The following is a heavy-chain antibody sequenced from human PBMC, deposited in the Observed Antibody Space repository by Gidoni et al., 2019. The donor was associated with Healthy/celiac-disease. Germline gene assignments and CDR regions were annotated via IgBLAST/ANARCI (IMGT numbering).Heavy chain of an antibody. CDR1: GFTFSSYW. V-gene: IGHV3-7*01. D-gene: IGHD2-2*01. Sequence: EVQPVESGGGLVQPGGSLRLTCAASGFTFSSYWMSWVRQAPGKGLEWVANIQQDGSEKYYVDSVKGRFTISRDNAKNALYLQMNSLRAEDTAVYYCARDRYYCSSTSCYGWFDPWGQGTLVTVSS. CDR2: IQQDGSEK. CDR3: ARDRYYCSSTSCYGWFDP. J-gene: IGHJ5*02.